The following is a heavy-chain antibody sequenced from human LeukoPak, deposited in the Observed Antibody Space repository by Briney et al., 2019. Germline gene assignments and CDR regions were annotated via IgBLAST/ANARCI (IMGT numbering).Heavy chain of an antibody. Sequence: SETLSLTCTVSGGSLGSSSYYWGWIRHPPGEGLEWFGSIYYSGSTYYNPSLKSRVTISVDTSKNQFSLKLSSVTTAGTAVYYCATRPVRAPGYYYMDVWGKGTTVTVSS. CDR1: GGSLGSSSYY. D-gene: IGHD3-10*01. CDR2: IYYSGST. CDR3: ATRPVRAPGYYYMDV. V-gene: IGHV4-39*01. J-gene: IGHJ6*03.